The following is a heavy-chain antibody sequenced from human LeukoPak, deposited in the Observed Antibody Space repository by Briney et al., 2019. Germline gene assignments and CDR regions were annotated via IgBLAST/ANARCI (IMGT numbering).Heavy chain of an antibody. Sequence: SETLSLTCAVYGGSFSGYYWSWIRQPPGKGLEWIGEINHSGSTNYNPSLKSRVTISVDTSKNQFSLKLSSVTAADTAVHYCAIAGYSSSWLVWFDPWGQGTLVTVSS. D-gene: IGHD6-13*01. CDR3: AIAGYSSSWLVWFDP. CDR1: GGSFSGYY. V-gene: IGHV4-34*01. CDR2: INHSGST. J-gene: IGHJ5*02.